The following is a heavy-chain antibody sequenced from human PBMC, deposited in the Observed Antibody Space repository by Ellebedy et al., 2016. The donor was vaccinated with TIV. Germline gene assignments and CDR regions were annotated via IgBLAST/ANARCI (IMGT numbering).Heavy chain of an antibody. CDR3: AVIAVATDY. D-gene: IGHD6-19*01. CDR2: ISSSNHYI. Sequence: GESLKISCAASGFTFSSYSMNWVRQAPGKGLEWVSSISSSNHYIYYADSVKGRFTISRDNSKNTLYLQMNSLRTEDTAVYYCAVIAVATDYWGQGTLVTVSS. CDR1: GFTFSSYS. J-gene: IGHJ4*02. V-gene: IGHV3-21*01.